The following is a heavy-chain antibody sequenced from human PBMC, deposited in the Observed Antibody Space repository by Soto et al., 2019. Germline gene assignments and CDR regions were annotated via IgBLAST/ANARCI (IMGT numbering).Heavy chain of an antibody. D-gene: IGHD6-13*01. Sequence: PSETLSLTCTVSGGSISSGDYYWSWIRQPPGKGLEWIGYIYYSGSTYYNPSLKSRVTISVDTSKNQFSLKLSSVTAADTAVYYCAREVIRSIAAAGRPLRNYYYGMDVWGQGTTATVSS. V-gene: IGHV4-30-4*01. J-gene: IGHJ6*02. CDR2: IYYSGST. CDR1: GGSISSGDYY. CDR3: AREVIRSIAAAGRPLRNYYYGMDV.